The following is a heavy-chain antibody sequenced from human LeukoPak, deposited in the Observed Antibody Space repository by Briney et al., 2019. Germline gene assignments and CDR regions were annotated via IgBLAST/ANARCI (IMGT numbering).Heavy chain of an antibody. D-gene: IGHD1-26*01. CDR3: AKSLVGATWLPPDY. J-gene: IGHJ4*02. CDR1: GGTFISYA. Sequence: ASVKVSCKASGGTFISYAISWVRQAPGQGLEWMGGIIPIFGTANYAQKFQGRVTITADESTSTAYMELSSLRSEDTAVYYCAKSLVGATWLPPDYWGQGTLVTVSS. CDR2: IIPIFGTA. V-gene: IGHV1-69*13.